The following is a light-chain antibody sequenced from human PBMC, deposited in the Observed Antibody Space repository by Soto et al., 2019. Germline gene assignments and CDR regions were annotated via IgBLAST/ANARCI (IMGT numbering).Light chain of an antibody. J-gene: IGKJ1*01. Sequence: EIVLTQSPATLSLSPGESATLSLRASESVSTFLAWYQQKPGQAPRLXIYEAYSRATGIQARFSGGGSGTVFTLTISRLEPEDFAVYYCQQRSNWPWTFGQGTKVDIK. V-gene: IGKV3-11*01. CDR1: ESVSTF. CDR3: QQRSNWPWT. CDR2: EAY.